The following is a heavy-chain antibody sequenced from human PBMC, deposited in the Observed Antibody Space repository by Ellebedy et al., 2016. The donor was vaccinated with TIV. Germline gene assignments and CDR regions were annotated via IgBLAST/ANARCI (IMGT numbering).Heavy chain of an antibody. CDR3: ARDMGWGNERINDPFDI. CDR2: ISHSSITI. Sequence: GESLKISCAASGSTFRSYSMNWVRQAPGKGLEWVSYISHSSITIYYADSVKGRFTISRDNSKNSLYLQMNSLRAEETALYYCARDMGWGNERINDPFDIWGQGTMVTVSS. V-gene: IGHV3-48*04. D-gene: IGHD7-27*01. CDR1: GSTFRSYS. J-gene: IGHJ3*02.